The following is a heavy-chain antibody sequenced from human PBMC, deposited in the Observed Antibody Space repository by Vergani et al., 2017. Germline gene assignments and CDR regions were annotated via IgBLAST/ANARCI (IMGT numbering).Heavy chain of an antibody. V-gene: IGHV3-48*01. D-gene: IGHD4-11*01. J-gene: IGHJ6*03. CDR3: ARDTVTYGDYYYYYMDV. Sequence: EVQLVESGGGLVQPGGSLRLSCAASGFTFSSYSMNWVRQAPGKGLEWVSYISSSSGAIDYADSVKGRFTISRDNAKTALYLQMNSLRAEDTAVYYCARDTVTYGDYYYYYMDVWGRGP. CDR1: GFTFSSYS. CDR2: ISSSSGAI.